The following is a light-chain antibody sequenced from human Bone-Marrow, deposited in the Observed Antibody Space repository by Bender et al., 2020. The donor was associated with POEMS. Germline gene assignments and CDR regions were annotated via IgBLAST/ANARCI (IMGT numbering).Light chain of an antibody. Sequence: QSALTQPASVSGSPGQSITISCTGSISNIGAGFGVNWYQHLPGTAPKLLIYANINRPSEIPDRFSGSQSGTSASLAITVLQSEDEAASFCQSYDSELSGWVFGGGTKLPVL. CDR3: QSYDSELSGWV. V-gene: IGLV1-40*01. CDR2: ANI. CDR1: ISNIGAGFG. J-gene: IGLJ3*02.